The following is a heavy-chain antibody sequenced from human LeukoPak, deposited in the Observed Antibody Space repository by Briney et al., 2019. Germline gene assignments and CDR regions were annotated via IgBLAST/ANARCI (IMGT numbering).Heavy chain of an antibody. CDR2: IYHSGTT. CDR1: GGTISSDY. D-gene: IGHD3-10*01. CDR3: ARHQLRGFLDDN. V-gene: IGHV4-59*08. J-gene: IGHJ4*02. Sequence: SETLSLTCAVSGGTISSDYWSWIRQPPGKGLEWIGCIYHSGTTNYNPSLNSRVTISIDTSKTQFSLRLTSVTAADTAVYFCARHQLRGFLDDNWGQGTLVTVSS.